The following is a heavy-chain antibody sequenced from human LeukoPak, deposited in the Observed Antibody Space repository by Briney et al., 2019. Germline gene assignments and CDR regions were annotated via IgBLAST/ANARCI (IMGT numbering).Heavy chain of an antibody. Sequence: ASVKVSCKASGYTFTSYGISWVRQAPGQGLEWMGWISAYNGNTHYAQKFQGRVTITADESTSTAYMELSSLRSEDTAVYYCARDDWVRGVISYWGQGTLVTVSS. V-gene: IGHV1-18*01. J-gene: IGHJ4*02. CDR2: ISAYNGNT. CDR3: ARDDWVRGVISY. D-gene: IGHD3-10*01. CDR1: GYTFTSYG.